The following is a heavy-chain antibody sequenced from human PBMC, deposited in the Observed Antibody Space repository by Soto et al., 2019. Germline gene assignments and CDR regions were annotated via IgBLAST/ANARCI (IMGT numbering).Heavy chain of an antibody. D-gene: IGHD2-8*02. CDR2: INHSGST. V-gene: IGHV4-34*01. J-gene: IGHJ4*02. CDR1: GGSFSGYY. Sequence: SETLSLTCAVYGGSFSGYYWTWIRQPPGTGLEWIGEINHSGSTNYNPTLKSRVTISVDTSKNQFSLKLTSVTAADTAVYYCARDKITGLFDYWGQGTLVTVSS. CDR3: ARDKITGLFDY.